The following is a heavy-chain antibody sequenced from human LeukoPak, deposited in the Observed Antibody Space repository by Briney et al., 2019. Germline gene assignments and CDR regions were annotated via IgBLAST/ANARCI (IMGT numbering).Heavy chain of an antibody. CDR2: SIPIFGTA. J-gene: IGHJ5*02. CDR1: GGTFISYA. D-gene: IGHD3-3*01. V-gene: IGHV1-69*13. Sequence: SVKVSCKASGGTFISYAISWVRQAPGQGLEWMGGSIPIFGTANYAQKFQGRVTITADESTSTAYMELSSLRSEDTAVYYCARLRGPTITIFGVVPRWFDPWGQGTLVTVSS. CDR3: ARLRGPTITIFGVVPRWFDP.